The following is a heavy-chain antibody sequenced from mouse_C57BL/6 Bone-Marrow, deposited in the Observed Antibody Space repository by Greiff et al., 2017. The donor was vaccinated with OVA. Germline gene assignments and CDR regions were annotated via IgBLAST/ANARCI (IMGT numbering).Heavy chain of an antibody. Sequence: QVQLQQPGAELVKPGASVKLSCKASGYTFTSYWMHWVKQRPGQGLEWIGMIHPNSGSTNYNEKFKGKAKLTAVTSASTAYMELSSLTNEDSAVYYCTRWITPYAMDYWGQGTSVTVSS. CDR2: IHPNSGST. V-gene: IGHV1-64*01. J-gene: IGHJ4*01. D-gene: IGHD1-3*01. CDR3: TRWITPYAMDY. CDR1: GYTFTSYW.